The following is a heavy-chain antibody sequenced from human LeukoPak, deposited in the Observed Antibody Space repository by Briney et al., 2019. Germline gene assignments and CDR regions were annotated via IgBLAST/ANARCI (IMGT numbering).Heavy chain of an antibody. V-gene: IGHV4-4*07. CDR1: GGSISGYY. D-gene: IGHD3-22*01. Sequence: KPSETLSLTCSVSGGSISGYYWSWVRQPAGKGLEWIGRIFPSGNTNYNPSLKSRVTISVDSSKNQFSLKLSSLTAADTAVYYCARGYDSSGYLRSFDIWGQGTKVTVSS. J-gene: IGHJ3*02. CDR2: IFPSGNT. CDR3: ARGYDSSGYLRSFDI.